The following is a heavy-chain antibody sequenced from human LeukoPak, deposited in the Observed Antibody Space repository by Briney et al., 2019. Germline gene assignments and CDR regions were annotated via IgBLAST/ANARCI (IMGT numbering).Heavy chain of an antibody. CDR1: GVSISSSSYY. D-gene: IGHD3-22*01. J-gene: IGHJ2*01. V-gene: IGHV4-39*01. Sequence: SETLSLTCTVSGVSISSSSYYWGWIHQPPGKGLERIGTIYYSGSTYYNPSLKSRLTMSVDTSKNQFSLKLSSVTVADTAIYYCARQTYYYDSSGHPYWYFDLWGRGTLVTVSS. CDR3: ARQTYYYDSSGHPYWYFDL. CDR2: IYYSGST.